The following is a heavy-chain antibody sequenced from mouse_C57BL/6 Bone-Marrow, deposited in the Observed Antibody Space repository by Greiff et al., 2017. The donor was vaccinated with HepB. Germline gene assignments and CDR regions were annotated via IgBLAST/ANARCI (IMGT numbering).Heavy chain of an antibody. CDR3: AIDYYVSPPFAY. CDR2: INPSSGYT. V-gene: IGHV1-7*01. CDR1: GYTFTSYW. J-gene: IGHJ3*01. D-gene: IGHD1-1*01. Sequence: QVQLQQSGAELAKPGASVKLSCKASGYTFTSYWMHWVKQRPGQGLEWIGYINPSSGYTKYNQKFKDKATLSADKSSSTAYMQLSSLTYEDSAVSYCAIDYYVSPPFAYWGQGTLVTVSA.